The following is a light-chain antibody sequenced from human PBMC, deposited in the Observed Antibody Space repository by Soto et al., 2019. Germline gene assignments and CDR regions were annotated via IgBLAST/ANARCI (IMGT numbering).Light chain of an antibody. J-gene: IGLJ3*02. Sequence: FMLTQPHSVSESPGKTVSISCTRSSGSIASNYVQWYQQRPGSAPTTVIYEDNQRPSGVPDRFSGSIDSSSNSASLTISGLKTEDEAHYYCQSYDSSNPWVFGGGTKLTVL. V-gene: IGLV6-57*03. CDR2: EDN. CDR1: SGSIASNY. CDR3: QSYDSSNPWV.